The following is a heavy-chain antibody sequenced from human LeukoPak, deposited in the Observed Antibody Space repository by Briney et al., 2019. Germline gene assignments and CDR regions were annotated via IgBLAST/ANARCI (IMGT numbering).Heavy chain of an antibody. CDR2: ISGSSSYI. CDR1: GFTFSTYN. CDR3: ARDPPSRGTRYFDY. Sequence: KFGGSLRLSCAASGFTFSTYNMNWVRQAPGKGLEWASSISGSSSYIYYADSVKGRFTISRDNAKNSLYLQMDSLRAEDTAVYYCARDPPSRGTRYFDYWGQGTLVTVSS. J-gene: IGHJ4*02. V-gene: IGHV3-21*01. D-gene: IGHD3-16*01.